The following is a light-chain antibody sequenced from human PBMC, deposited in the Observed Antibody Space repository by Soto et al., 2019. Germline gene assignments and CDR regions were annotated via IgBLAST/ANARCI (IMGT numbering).Light chain of an antibody. V-gene: IGKV3-15*01. CDR1: QSVSSN. J-gene: IGKJ2*01. CDR3: QQYIDWPET. CDR2: GAS. Sequence: EIEMTQSPATLSVSPGERATLSCRASQSVSSNLAWYQQKPGQAPRLLIYGASTRATGIPDRISGSGSGTEFTLTISSLQSEDFAVYYCQQYIDWPETFGQGTKLDIK.